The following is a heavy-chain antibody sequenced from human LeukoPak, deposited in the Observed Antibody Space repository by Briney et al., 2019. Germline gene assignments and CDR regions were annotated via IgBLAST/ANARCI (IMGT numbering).Heavy chain of an antibody. Sequence: GGSPRLSCAASGFTFGTYGMSWVRQAPGKGLEWVSAISGSGGSTYYADSMKGRFTISRDNSKNTLFLQMNSLRVEDTAVYFCAKSAVGTPRGNWFDPWGQGTLVTVSS. CDR2: ISGSGGST. J-gene: IGHJ5*02. V-gene: IGHV3-23*01. CDR3: AKSAVGTPRGNWFDP. CDR1: GFTFGTYG. D-gene: IGHD4-23*01.